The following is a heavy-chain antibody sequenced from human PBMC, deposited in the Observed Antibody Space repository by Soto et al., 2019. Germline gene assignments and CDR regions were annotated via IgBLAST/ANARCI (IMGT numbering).Heavy chain of an antibody. CDR1: GFTLSDHY. CDR2: TRNKANSYTT. V-gene: IGHV3-72*01. CDR3: VRVARSYYIID. Sequence: EVQLVESGGGLVQPGGSLRLSCAASGFTLSDHYMDWVRQAPGKGLEWVGRTRNKANSYTTEYAASVKGRFTISRDDSENLLYLQVNSLRTEDTAVYYCVRVARSYYIIDWGQGTLVTVSS. J-gene: IGHJ4*02. D-gene: IGHD1-26*01.